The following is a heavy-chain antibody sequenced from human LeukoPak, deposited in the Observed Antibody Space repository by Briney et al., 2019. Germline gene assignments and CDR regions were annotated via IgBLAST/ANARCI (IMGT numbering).Heavy chain of an antibody. Sequence: GGSLRLSCAASGFTFSSNYMSWVRQAPGKGLEWVSLNYNGDTTSYSDSVKGRFTISRDNSKNTLYLQMNSLRVEDTAVYYCASHGGQSSAPFIDYWDQGTLVTVSS. CDR3: ASHGGQSSAPFIDY. CDR1: GFTFSSNY. V-gene: IGHV3-66*04. D-gene: IGHD3-10*01. J-gene: IGHJ4*02. CDR2: NYNGDTT.